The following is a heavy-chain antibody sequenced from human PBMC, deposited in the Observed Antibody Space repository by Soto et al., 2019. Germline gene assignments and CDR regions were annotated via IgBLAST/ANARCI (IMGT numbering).Heavy chain of an antibody. Sequence: SETLSLTCAVYGGSFSGYYWSWIRQPPGKGLEWIGEINHSGSTNYNPSLKSRVTISVDTSKNQFSLKLSSVTAADTAVYYCARVRWAVADHWGQGTLVTVSS. D-gene: IGHD6-19*01. V-gene: IGHV4-34*01. CDR1: GGSFSGYY. CDR3: ARVRWAVADH. J-gene: IGHJ4*02. CDR2: INHSGST.